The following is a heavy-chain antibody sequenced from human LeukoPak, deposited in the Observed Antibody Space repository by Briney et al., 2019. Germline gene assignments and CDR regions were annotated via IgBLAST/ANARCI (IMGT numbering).Heavy chain of an antibody. CDR3: ARSRLVAATIDAFDI. CDR1: GYSISSGYY. Sequence: PSETLSLTCTVSGYSISSGYYWGWIRQPPGKGLEWIGSIYYSGSTYYNPSLKSRVTISVDTSKNQFSLKLSSVTAADTAVYYCARSRLVAATIDAFDIWGQGTMVTVSS. CDR2: IYYSGST. J-gene: IGHJ3*02. D-gene: IGHD2-15*01. V-gene: IGHV4-38-2*02.